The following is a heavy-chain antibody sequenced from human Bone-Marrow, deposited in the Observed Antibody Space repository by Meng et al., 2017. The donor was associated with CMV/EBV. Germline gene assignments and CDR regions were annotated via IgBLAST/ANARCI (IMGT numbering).Heavy chain of an antibody. CDR3: ARDSDYAAFDI. CDR2: ISYDGSNK. CDR1: GFTFSSYA. Sequence: SWVASGFTFSSYAMHWVRQAPGKGLEWVAVISYDGSNKYYADSVKGRFTISRDNSKNTLYLQMNSLRAEDTAVYYCARDSDYAAFDIWGQGTMVTVSS. D-gene: IGHD4-17*01. J-gene: IGHJ3*02. V-gene: IGHV3-30-3*01.